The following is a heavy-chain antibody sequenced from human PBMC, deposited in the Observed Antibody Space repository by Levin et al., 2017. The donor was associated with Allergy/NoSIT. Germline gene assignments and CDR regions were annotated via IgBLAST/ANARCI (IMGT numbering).Heavy chain of an antibody. Sequence: GGSLRLSCAASGFTFSNSALTWVRQAPGKGLEWVSGISGSGGNTYYPDSVKGRFTISRDNSKNTLYLQMNSLRAEDTAVYYCAKIPYYDILTGYYIGNYYFDYWGQGTLVTVSS. CDR2: ISGSGGNT. D-gene: IGHD3-9*01. J-gene: IGHJ4*02. V-gene: IGHV3-23*01. CDR1: GFTFSNSA. CDR3: AKIPYYDILTGYYIGNYYFDY.